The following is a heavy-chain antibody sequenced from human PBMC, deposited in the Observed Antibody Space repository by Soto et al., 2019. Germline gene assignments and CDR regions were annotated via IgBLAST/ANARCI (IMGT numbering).Heavy chain of an antibody. CDR2: ISYSGST. CDR3: ARGSGRKYYDFWGGYDYGMDV. CDR1: GGSISGDS. J-gene: IGHJ6*02. D-gene: IGHD3-3*01. V-gene: IGHV4-59*01. Sequence: PSETLSLTCTVSGGSISGDSWSWIRQSPGKGLEWIGYISYSGSTNYNPSLKSRVTISVDTSKNQFSLKLSSVTAADTAVYYCARGSGRKYYDFWGGYDYGMDVWGQGTTVTVSS.